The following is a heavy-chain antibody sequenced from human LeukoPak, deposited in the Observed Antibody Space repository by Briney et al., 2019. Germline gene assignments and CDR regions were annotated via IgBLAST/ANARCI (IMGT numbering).Heavy chain of an antibody. CDR3: AGGVNCTNGVCYTHYFDY. V-gene: IGHV1-69*05. D-gene: IGHD2-8*01. J-gene: IGHJ4*02. CDR2: IIPIFGTA. CDR1: GGTFSSYA. Sequence: SVKVSCKASGGTFSSYAISWVRQAPGQGLEWMGGIIPIFGTANYAQKFQGRVTITTDKSTSTAYMELSSLRSEDTAVYYCAGGVNCTNGVCYTHYFDYWGQGTLVTVSS.